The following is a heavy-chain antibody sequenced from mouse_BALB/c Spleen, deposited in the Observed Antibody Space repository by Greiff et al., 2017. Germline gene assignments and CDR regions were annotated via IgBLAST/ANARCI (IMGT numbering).Heavy chain of an antibody. CDR2: IYPGDGDT. Sequence: VMLVESGAELARPGASVKLSCKASGYTFTSYWMQWVKQRPGQGLEWIGAIYPGDGDTRYTQKFKGKATLTADKSSSTAYMQLSSLASEDSAVYYCASALRLGAMDYWGQGTSVTVSS. D-gene: IGHD1-2*01. CDR3: ASALRLGAMDY. V-gene: IGHV1-87*01. CDR1: GYTFTSYW. J-gene: IGHJ4*01.